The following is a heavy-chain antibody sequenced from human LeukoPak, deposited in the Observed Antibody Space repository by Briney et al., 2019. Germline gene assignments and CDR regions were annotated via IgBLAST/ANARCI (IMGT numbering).Heavy chain of an antibody. V-gene: IGHV5-51*01. CDR3: ARRRYYGSGSFGNYFDY. CDR2: IYPGDSDT. J-gene: IGHJ4*02. Sequence: GESLKISCKGSGYIFTSYWIGWVRQMPGKGLEWMGIIYPGDSDTRYSPSFQGQVTISADKSVSTAYLQWSGLKASDTAMYYCARRRYYGSGSFGNYFDYWGQGTLVTVSS. D-gene: IGHD3-10*01. CDR1: GYIFTSYW.